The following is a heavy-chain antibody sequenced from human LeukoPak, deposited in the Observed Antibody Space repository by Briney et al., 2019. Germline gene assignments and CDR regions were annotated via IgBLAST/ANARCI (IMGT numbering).Heavy chain of an antibody. CDR1: GFTFSSYW. J-gene: IGHJ4*02. V-gene: IGHV3-7*01. CDR2: IKQDGSEK. Sequence: GGSLRLSCAASGFTFSSYWMSWVRQAPGRGLEWVANIKQDGSEKYYVDSVKGRFTISRDNAKNSLYLQMNSLRAEDTAVYYCARENQYYDFWSGSLYYFDYWGQGTLVTVSS. CDR3: ARENQYYDFWSGSLYYFDY. D-gene: IGHD3-3*01.